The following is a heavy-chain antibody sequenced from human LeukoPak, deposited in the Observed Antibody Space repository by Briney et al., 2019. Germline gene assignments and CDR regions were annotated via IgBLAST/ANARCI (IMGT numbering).Heavy chain of an antibody. CDR1: GFTFSNYW. CDR2: INSDGINT. Sequence: GGSLRLSCAASGFTFSNYWMHWVRQAPGKGLVWVSRINSDGINTSYADSVKGRFTISRGNAKNTLNLQMNSLRAEDTAVYYCAELGITMIGGVWGKGTTVTISS. J-gene: IGHJ6*04. V-gene: IGHV3-74*01. D-gene: IGHD3-10*02. CDR3: AELGITMIGGV.